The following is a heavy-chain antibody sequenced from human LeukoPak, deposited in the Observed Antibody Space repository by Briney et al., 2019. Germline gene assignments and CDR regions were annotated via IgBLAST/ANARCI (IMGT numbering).Heavy chain of an antibody. J-gene: IGHJ4*02. Sequence: GGSLRLSCAASGFTFSSYGMHWVRQASGKGLEWVAVISYDGSNKYYADSVKGRFTISRDNSKNTLYLQMNSLRAEDTAVYYCARDEFIWGIAAAGTRVFDYWGQGTLVTVSS. CDR3: ARDEFIWGIAAAGTRVFDY. CDR1: GFTFSSYG. CDR2: ISYDGSNK. V-gene: IGHV3-30*04. D-gene: IGHD6-13*01.